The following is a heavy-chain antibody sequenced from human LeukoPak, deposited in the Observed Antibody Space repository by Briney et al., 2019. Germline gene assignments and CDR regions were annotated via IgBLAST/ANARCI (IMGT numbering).Heavy chain of an antibody. J-gene: IGHJ5*02. CDR1: GFPASSNY. D-gene: IGHD2-21*01. Sequence: GGSLRLSCAASGFPASSNYMNWVRQAPGKGPEWVSVIYSGGSTYYADSVKGRFTISRDNSKNTLYLQMNSLRAEDTAVYYCARGVNHWGQGTLVTVSS. V-gene: IGHV3-53*01. CDR2: IYSGGST. CDR3: ARGVNH.